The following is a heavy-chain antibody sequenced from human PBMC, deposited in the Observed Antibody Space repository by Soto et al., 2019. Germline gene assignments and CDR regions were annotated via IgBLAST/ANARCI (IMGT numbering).Heavy chain of an antibody. J-gene: IGHJ4*02. CDR2: IYYSGST. V-gene: IGHV4-39*01. CDR3: ARHFGGYNENFDY. CDR1: GGSISSSSYY. D-gene: IGHD6-25*01. Sequence: SETLSLTCTVSGGSISSSSYYWGWIRQPPGKGLEWIGSIYYSGSTYYNPSLKSRVTISVDTSKNQFSLKLSSVTAADTAVYYCARHFGGYNENFDYWGQGTLVTVSS.